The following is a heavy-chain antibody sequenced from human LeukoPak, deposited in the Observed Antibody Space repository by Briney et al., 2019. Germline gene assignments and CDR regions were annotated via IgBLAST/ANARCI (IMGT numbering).Heavy chain of an antibody. V-gene: IGHV3-30*02. CDR1: GFTFSSYG. J-gene: IGHJ4*02. CDR3: ARDGGPGYSSSWYLN. D-gene: IGHD6-13*01. Sequence: GGSLRLPCGASGFTFSSYGMHWVRQAPGKGLEWVAFIRYDGNNKYQPDSVKGRFTISRDNSKNTLYLQMNSLRAEDTAVYYCARDGGPGYSSSWYLNWGQGTLVTVSS. CDR2: IRYDGNNK.